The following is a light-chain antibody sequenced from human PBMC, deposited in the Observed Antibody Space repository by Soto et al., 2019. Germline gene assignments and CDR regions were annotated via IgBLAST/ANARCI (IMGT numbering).Light chain of an antibody. CDR1: QSVGRNF. CDR3: QQYGNLPRT. Sequence: EIVLTQSPGTLSLSPGERATLSCRASQSVGRNFLAWYRQKPGQAPRLLIYGASFRASGIPDRFSGSGSGTDFTLTISKLEPEDFAVYFCQQYGNLPRTFGQGTKVDIK. J-gene: IGKJ1*01. V-gene: IGKV3-20*01. CDR2: GAS.